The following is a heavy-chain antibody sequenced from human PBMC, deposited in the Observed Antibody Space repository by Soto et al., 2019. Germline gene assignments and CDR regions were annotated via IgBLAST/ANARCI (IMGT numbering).Heavy chain of an antibody. D-gene: IGHD6-19*01. CDR1: GYTFTGYY. J-gene: IGHJ4*02. CDR2: INPNSGDS. Sequence: QVQLVQSGAEVKKPGASVKVSCKTSGYTFTGYYIHWIRQAPGQGLEWMGWINPNSGDSDYAQEFQGRVTMTSDTSITAAYMQLTRLRSDDTAVYYCAMREQWLENFDFWGKGTLVTVSS. V-gene: IGHV1-2*02. CDR3: AMREQWLENFDF.